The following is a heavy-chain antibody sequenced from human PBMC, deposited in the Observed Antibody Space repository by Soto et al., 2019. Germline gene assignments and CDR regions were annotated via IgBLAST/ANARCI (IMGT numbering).Heavy chain of an antibody. V-gene: IGHV1-2*04. Sequence: ASVKVSCKACGDTFTGXYMHWVRQAPGQGLEWMGWINPNSGGTNYAQKFQGWVTMTRDTSISTAYMELSRLRSDDTAVYYCARDLRGQQLADETFNWFDPWGQGTLVTVSS. J-gene: IGHJ5*02. D-gene: IGHD6-13*01. CDR1: GDTFTGXY. CDR3: ARDLRGQQLADETFNWFDP. CDR2: INPNSGGT.